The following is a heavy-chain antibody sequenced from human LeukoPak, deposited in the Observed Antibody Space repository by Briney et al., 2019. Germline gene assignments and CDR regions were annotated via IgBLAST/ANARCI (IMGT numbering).Heavy chain of an antibody. CDR2: VNSDGTGT. CDR1: GFPFRSYW. J-gene: IGHJ6*04. Sequence: REVLRLSCSAPGFPFRSYWKHWVRQAPGKGLVWVSRVNSDGTGTIYANSVEGRFTILRDKAKNTVYLQTRSLRARDTAIYYWTRTLIAATSPGKGVWGKGTTVTVSS. V-gene: IGHV3-74*01. D-gene: IGHD6-25*01. CDR3: TRTLIAATSPGKGV.